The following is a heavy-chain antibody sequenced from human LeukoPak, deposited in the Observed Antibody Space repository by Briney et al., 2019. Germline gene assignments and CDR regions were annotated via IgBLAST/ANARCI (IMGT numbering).Heavy chain of an antibody. V-gene: IGHV1-69*06. CDR3: ATYTTVTTDAFDI. D-gene: IGHD4-17*01. CDR2: IIPIFGTA. J-gene: IGHJ3*02. Sequence: SVKVSCKASGGTFSSYAISWVRQAPGQGLEWMGGIIPIFGTANYAQKFQGRVTMTEDTSTDTAYMELSSLRSEDTAVYYCATYTTVTTDAFDIWGQGTMVTVSS. CDR1: GGTFSSYA.